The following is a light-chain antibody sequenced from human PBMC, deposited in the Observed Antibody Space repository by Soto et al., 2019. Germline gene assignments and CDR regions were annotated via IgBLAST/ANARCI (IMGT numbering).Light chain of an antibody. J-gene: IGLJ1*01. Sequence: QSVLTQPASVSGSPGQSITISCTGTSSDVGAYNYVSWYQQHPGKAPKLIIFEVSLRPSAVSNRFSASKSGNTASLTISGLQPEDEADYYCSSYTSSSTLYVFGTGTKVTAL. CDR3: SSYTSSSTLYV. V-gene: IGLV2-14*01. CDR2: EVS. CDR1: SSDVGAYNY.